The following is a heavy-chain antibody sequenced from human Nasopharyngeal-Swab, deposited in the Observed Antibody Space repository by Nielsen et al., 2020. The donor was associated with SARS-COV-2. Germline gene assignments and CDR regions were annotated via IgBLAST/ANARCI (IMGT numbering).Heavy chain of an antibody. D-gene: IGHD3-10*01. Sequence: GGSLRLSCAASGFTFSSYGMHWVRQAPGKGLEWVAVISYDGSNKYYADSVKGRFTISRDNSKNTLYLQMNSLRAEDTAVYYCAKDGDGSGSYGDYYYYYMDVRDKGTTVTVSS. V-gene: IGHV3-30*18. CDR3: AKDGDGSGSYGDYYYYYMDV. J-gene: IGHJ6*03. CDR2: ISYDGSNK. CDR1: GFTFSSYG.